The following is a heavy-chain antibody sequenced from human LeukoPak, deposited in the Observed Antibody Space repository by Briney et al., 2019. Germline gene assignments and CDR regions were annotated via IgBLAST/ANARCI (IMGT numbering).Heavy chain of an antibody. D-gene: IGHD6-19*01. Sequence: GGSLRLSCAASGFTFSSYGMHWVRQVPGKGLVWVSRINDGGSYTTYADSVEGRFTIFRDNAKNTLYLQMSSLRAEDTAMYFCAREAYGSGQRYSDFWGQGTLVTVSS. CDR3: AREAYGSGQRYSDF. CDR2: INDGGSYT. J-gene: IGHJ4*02. V-gene: IGHV3-74*03. CDR1: GFTFSSYG.